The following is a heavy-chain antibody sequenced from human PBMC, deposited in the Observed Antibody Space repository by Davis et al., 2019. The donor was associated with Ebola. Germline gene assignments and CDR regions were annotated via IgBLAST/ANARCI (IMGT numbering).Heavy chain of an antibody. D-gene: IGHD3-16*01. CDR1: GFAVSTNH. CDR3: ARGEDFISRRAVHGMDV. Sequence: PGGSLRLSCAASGFAVSTNHMSWVRQAPGEGLEWVSVLDSGATTNYADSVKGRFTISRDNSRNTVYLQMNSLRAEDTATYYCARGEDFISRRAVHGMDVWGQGTTVTVSS. CDR2: LDSGATT. J-gene: IGHJ6*02. V-gene: IGHV3-53*05.